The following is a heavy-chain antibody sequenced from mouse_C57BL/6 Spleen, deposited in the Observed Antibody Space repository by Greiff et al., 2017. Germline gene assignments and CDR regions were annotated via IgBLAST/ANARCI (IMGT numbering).Heavy chain of an antibody. D-gene: IGHD3-2*02. J-gene: IGHJ4*01. CDR1: GFTFSDYG. CDR3: ARPLDSSIYYAMDY. Sequence: EVQLVESGGGLVKPGGSLKLSCAASGFTFSDYGMHWVRQAPEKGLEWVAYISSGSSTIYYADTVKGRFTISRENAKNTLFLQMTSLRSEDTAMYYCARPLDSSIYYAMDYWGQGTSVTVSS. CDR2: ISSGSSTI. V-gene: IGHV5-17*01.